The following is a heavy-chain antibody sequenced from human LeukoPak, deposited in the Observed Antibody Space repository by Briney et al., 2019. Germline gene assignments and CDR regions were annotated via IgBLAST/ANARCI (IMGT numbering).Heavy chain of an antibody. CDR2: ISGYNGNT. Sequence: ASVKVSCKASGYSFVLYGISWVRQARGQGLEWMGWISGYNGNTKYVQKFQGRVTMTTDTSTSTAYMELRSLRSDDTAVYYCARDLTHRRNYDNSGYQIVPAFWGQGTLVTVSS. V-gene: IGHV1-18*01. J-gene: IGHJ4*02. D-gene: IGHD3-22*01. CDR1: GYSFVLYG. CDR3: ARDLTHRRNYDNSGYQIVPAF.